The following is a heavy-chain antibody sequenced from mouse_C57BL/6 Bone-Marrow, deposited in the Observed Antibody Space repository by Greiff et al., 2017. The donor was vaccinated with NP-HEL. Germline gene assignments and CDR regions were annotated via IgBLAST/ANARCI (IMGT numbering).Heavy chain of an antibody. Sequence: EVKLMESGGGLVKPGGSLKLSCAASGFTFSDYGMHWVRQAPAKGLEWVAYISRGSSTIYYADTEKGRFTISRDNAKNTLFLQMTSLRSEDTGMYYCARRYFDVWGTGTTVTVSS. CDR3: ARRYFDV. CDR2: ISRGSSTI. CDR1: GFTFSDYG. J-gene: IGHJ1*03. V-gene: IGHV5-17*01.